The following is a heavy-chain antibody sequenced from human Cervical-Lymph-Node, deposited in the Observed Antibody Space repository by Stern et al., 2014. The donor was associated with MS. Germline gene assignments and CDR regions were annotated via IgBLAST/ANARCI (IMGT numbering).Heavy chain of an antibody. J-gene: IGHJ3*01. Sequence: EVQLVESGGGLAKPGGSLRLSCAASGLTFSSHSMNGVRQAPGKGLEGVSSISSSSTYIFYADSVKGRSTISKDDAKNSLYLQMNSLRVEDTAVYYCASGGWGVWGQGTMVTVSA. V-gene: IGHV3-21*01. CDR2: ISSSSTYI. D-gene: IGHD3-16*01. CDR3: ASGGWGV. CDR1: GLTFSSHS.